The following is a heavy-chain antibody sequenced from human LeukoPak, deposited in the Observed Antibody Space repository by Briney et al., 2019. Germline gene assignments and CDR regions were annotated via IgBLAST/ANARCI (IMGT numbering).Heavy chain of an antibody. CDR1: GFTFSNYS. J-gene: IGHJ4*02. CDR2: ISYDGTNK. Sequence: PGGSLRLSCAASGFTFSNYSMLWVRQAPGKGLEWVSVISYDGTNKYYTDPVRGRFTISRDNSKNTLFLQMSSLRAEDTAVYYCASKIAVAGTWGLDYWGQGTLVTVSS. V-gene: IGHV3-30*04. D-gene: IGHD6-19*01. CDR3: ASKIAVAGTWGLDY.